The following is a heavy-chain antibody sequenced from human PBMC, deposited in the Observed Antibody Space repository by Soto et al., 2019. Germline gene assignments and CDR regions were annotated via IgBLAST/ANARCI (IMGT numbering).Heavy chain of an antibody. CDR3: ARLYSSGWYGPGRY. D-gene: IGHD6-19*01. V-gene: IGHV3-30-3*01. J-gene: IGHJ4*02. CDR2: ISYDGSKI. CDR1: GFTFNTQA. Sequence: GGSLRLSCAASGFTFNTQAMHWVRQAPGKGLEWVAVISYDGSKIYYADSVKGRFTISRDNSKNTLYLQMNSLRAEDTAVYYCARLYSSGWYGPGRYWGQGTLVTVSS.